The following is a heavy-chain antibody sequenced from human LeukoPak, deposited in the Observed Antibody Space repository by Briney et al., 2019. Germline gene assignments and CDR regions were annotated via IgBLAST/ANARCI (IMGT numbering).Heavy chain of an antibody. D-gene: IGHD3-3*01. CDR3: AISSSGDNGYYYGTDV. Sequence: PGGSLRLSCAASGFTVSSNYMSWVRQAPGKGLEWVSLIYSDGSTYYADSVKGRFSISRHNSKNTLYLQMNSLRAEDTAVYYCAISSSGDNGYYYGTDVWGQGTTVTVSS. V-gene: IGHV3-53*04. CDR1: GFTVSSNY. CDR2: IYSDGST. J-gene: IGHJ6*02.